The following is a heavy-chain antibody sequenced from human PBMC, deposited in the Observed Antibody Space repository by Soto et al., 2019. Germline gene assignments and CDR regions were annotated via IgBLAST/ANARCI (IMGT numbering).Heavy chain of an antibody. J-gene: IGHJ4*02. CDR2: VYHTGRT. CDR1: GGSFKSGSYS. Sequence: QVQLQESGPGLVKPSETLSLTCTVSGGSFKSGSYSWSWIRQPPGKGLEWIGYVYHTGRTSYNPSLKSRVSMTMDTAKNQFSLNLDSVTAADTAVYCCARDFAYFASWGQGTLVTVSS. D-gene: IGHD3-3*01. CDR3: ARDFAYFAS. V-gene: IGHV4-61*01.